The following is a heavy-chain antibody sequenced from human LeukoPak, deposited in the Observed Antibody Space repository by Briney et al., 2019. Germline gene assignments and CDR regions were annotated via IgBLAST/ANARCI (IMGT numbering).Heavy chain of an antibody. J-gene: IGHJ5*02. V-gene: IGHV1-69*06. CDR3: ASWGYDFWSGYGGFDH. Sequence: ASVTVSCTSSAGTFSIYAISWVRQAPGQGLEWMGRIIPIFGTANYAQKFQGRVTITADKSTSTDYMELSSLRSEDTAVYYCASWGYDFWSGYGGFDHWGQGTLVTVSS. D-gene: IGHD3-3*01. CDR1: AGTFSIYA. CDR2: IIPIFGTA.